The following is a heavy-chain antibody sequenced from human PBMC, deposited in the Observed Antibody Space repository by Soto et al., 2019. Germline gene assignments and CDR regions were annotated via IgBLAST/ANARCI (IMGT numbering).Heavy chain of an antibody. CDR2: IYYSGST. V-gene: IGHV4-30-4*01. CDR3: ARNARLRFLEWLLYFDY. J-gene: IGHJ4*02. D-gene: IGHD3-3*01. CDR1: GGSIYRGGYY. Sequence: QVQLQESGPGLVKPSQTLSLTCTVSGGSIYRGGYYWSWIRQHPGKGLEWIGYIYYSGSTYYNPSLQSRVTISVDTSKNQFSLKLSSVTAADTAVYYCARNARLRFLEWLLYFDYWGQGTLVTVSS.